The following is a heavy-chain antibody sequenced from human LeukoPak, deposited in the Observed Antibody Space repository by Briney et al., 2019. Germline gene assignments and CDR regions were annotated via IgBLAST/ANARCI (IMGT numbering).Heavy chain of an antibody. V-gene: IGHV3-15*01. CDR3: TTDQELEVDY. J-gene: IGHJ4*02. CDR2: IKSKTDGETT. CDR1: GFTFSNAW. Sequence: GGSLRLSCAASGFTFSNAWMSWVRQAPGKGLEWVGRIKSKTDGETTDYAAPVNGRFTISRDDSKNTLYLQMNSLKTEDTAVYYCTTDQELEVDYWGQGTLVTVSS. D-gene: IGHD1-1*01.